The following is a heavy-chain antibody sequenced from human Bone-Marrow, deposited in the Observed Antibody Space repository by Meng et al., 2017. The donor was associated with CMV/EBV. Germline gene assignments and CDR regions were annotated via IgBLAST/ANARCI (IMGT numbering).Heavy chain of an antibody. CDR1: GFTFHDYA. J-gene: IGHJ4*02. D-gene: IGHD2-15*01. V-gene: IGHV3-9*01. CDR2: ISWNGGSI. Sequence: GGSLRLSCEASGFTFHDYAMHWVRQAPGKGLEWVSGISWNGGSITYADSVKGRFTLSRDDAKNALHLRMNSLRPEDTALYYCVKDMKMGWGGWFAYFDYWGQGTPVTVS. CDR3: VKDMKMGWGGWFAYFDY.